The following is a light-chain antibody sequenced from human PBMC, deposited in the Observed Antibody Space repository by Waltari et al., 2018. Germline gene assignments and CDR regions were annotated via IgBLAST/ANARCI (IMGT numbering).Light chain of an antibody. Sequence: QSPSSLSASIGDRVTITCRASQSINSYLNWYQQKPGKAPKVLIFAASSLQSGVPSRFSGSGSGTDFTLTISSLQPEDFATYSCQQSYRTPLTFGGWTKVEIK. CDR3: QQSYRTPLT. CDR1: QSINSY. V-gene: IGKV1-39*01. J-gene: IGKJ4*01. CDR2: AAS.